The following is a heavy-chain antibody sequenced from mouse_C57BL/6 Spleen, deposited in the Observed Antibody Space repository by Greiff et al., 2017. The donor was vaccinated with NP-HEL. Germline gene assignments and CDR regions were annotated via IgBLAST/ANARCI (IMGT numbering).Heavy chain of an antibody. CDR1: GYSFTDYN. D-gene: IGHD1-1*01. CDR3: ARTPYYYGSRYVYFDV. V-gene: IGHV1-39*01. Sequence: EVKLMESGPELVKPGASVKISCKASGYSFTDYNMNWVKQSNGKSLEWIGVINPNYGTTSYNQKFKGKATLTVDQSSSTAYMQLNSLTSEDSAVYYCARTPYYYGSRYVYFDVWGTGTTVTVSS. J-gene: IGHJ1*03. CDR2: INPNYGTT.